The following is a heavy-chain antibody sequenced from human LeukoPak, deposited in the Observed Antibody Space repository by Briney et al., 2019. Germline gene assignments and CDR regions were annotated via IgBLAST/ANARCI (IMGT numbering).Heavy chain of an antibody. V-gene: IGHV4-59*08. CDR1: GGSISSYY. Sequence: SETLPLTCTVSGGSISSYYWSWIRQPPGKGLEWIGYIYYSGSTNYNPSLKSRVTISVDTSKNQFSLKLSSVTAADTAVYYCARHVREFDAFDIWGQGTMVTVSS. D-gene: IGHD3-10*01. CDR2: IYYSGST. CDR3: ARHVREFDAFDI. J-gene: IGHJ3*02.